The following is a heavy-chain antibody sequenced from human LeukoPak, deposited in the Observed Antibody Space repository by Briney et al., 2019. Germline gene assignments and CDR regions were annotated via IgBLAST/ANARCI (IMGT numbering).Heavy chain of an antibody. J-gene: IGHJ6*03. D-gene: IGHD3-3*01. Sequence: SETLSLTCTVSGGSISSHYWSWIRQPPGKGLEWIGYIYYSGSTNYNPSLKSRVTISVDTSKNQFSLKLSSVTAAVTAVYYCARVTYDFWSGFRTAVYYYYYMDVWGKGTTVTVSS. CDR2: IYYSGST. V-gene: IGHV4-59*11. CDR1: GGSISSHY. CDR3: ARVTYDFWSGFRTAVYYYYYMDV.